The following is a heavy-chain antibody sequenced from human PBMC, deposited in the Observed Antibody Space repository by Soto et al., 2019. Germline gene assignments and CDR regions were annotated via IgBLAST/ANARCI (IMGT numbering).Heavy chain of an antibody. CDR2: ISNDENIK. Sequence: GGSLRLSCVASGFNCGNFVMHWVRQSPGKGLEWLTVISNDENIKQDSVRGRFAIARDNSKNTLYLHLTSLRAEDTAIYYCARGLRGVLDYWGQGTLVTVSS. V-gene: IGHV3-33*01. CDR3: ARGLRGVLDY. D-gene: IGHD5-12*01. J-gene: IGHJ4*02. CDR1: GFNCGNFV.